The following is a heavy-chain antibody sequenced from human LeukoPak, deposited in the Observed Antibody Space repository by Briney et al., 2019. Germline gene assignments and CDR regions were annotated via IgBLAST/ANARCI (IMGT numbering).Heavy chain of an antibody. V-gene: IGHV1-46*01. CDR3: ARDRSDAGEPDNWFDP. Sequence: ASVKVSCKASGYTFTTYYMHWVRQAPGQGLEWMGIINPSGSKTYYAQKFQGRVTMTRDMSTSTVYMELSSLRSEDTDVYYCARDRSDAGEPDNWFDPWGQGTLVTVSS. CDR1: GYTFTTYY. D-gene: IGHD1-26*01. J-gene: IGHJ5*02. CDR2: INPSGSKT.